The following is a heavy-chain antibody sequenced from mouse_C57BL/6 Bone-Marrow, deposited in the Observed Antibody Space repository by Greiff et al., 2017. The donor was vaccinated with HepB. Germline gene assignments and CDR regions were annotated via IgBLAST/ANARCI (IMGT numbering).Heavy chain of an antibody. CDR3: TTYGSSYPYFDY. J-gene: IGHJ2*01. CDR1: GFNIKDDY. V-gene: IGHV14-4*01. CDR2: IDPENGDT. D-gene: IGHD1-1*01. Sequence: DVKLQESGAELVRPGASVKLSCTASGFNIKDDYMHWVKQRPEQGLEWIGWIDPENGDTEYASKFQGKATITADTSSNTAYLQLSSLTSEDTAVYYCTTYGSSYPYFDYWGQGTTLTVSS.